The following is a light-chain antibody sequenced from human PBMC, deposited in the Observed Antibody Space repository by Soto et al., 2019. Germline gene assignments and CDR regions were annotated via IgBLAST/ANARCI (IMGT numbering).Light chain of an antibody. CDR2: GAS. V-gene: IGKV3-20*01. J-gene: IGKJ4*01. CDR3: QQYGSSPLT. CDR1: QSVSSNY. Sequence: EIVFTQSPGTLSLSPGQRATLSCRASQSVSSNYLAWYQQKPGQAPRLLIHGASSRATAIPDRFSGSGSGTDFTLTISRLEPEDFAVYYCQQYGSSPLTFGGGTKVDIK.